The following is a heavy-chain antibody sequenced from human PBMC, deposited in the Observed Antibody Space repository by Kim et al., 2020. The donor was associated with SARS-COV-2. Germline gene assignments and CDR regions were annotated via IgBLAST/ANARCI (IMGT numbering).Heavy chain of an antibody. V-gene: IGHV4-4*02. CDR2: ST. D-gene: IGHD6-19*01. J-gene: IGHJ4*02. Sequence: STNYNPALKSRVTISVDKSKNQFSLKLSSVTAADTAVYYCARLAVAGTSNWGQGTLVTVSS. CDR3: ARLAVAGTSN.